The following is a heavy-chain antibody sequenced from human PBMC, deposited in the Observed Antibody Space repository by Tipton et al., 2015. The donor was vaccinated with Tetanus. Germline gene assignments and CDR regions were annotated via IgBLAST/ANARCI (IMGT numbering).Heavy chain of an antibody. CDR1: GGSISSGTFY. CDR2: IYSYNGNT. CDR3: ARHSSLKALNY. J-gene: IGHJ4*02. V-gene: IGHV4-39*01. D-gene: IGHD3-9*01. Sequence: TLSLTCTVSGGSISSGTFYWDWIRQTPGKGLEWIGNIYSYNGNTFQNPSLQSRVTISLDKSKNQFSLELSSVTAADTAVYYCARHSSLKALNYWGQGTLVTASS.